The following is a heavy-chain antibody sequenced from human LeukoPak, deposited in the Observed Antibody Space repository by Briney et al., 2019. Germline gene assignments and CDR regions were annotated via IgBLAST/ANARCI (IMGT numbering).Heavy chain of an antibody. CDR1: GFTFSNFA. CDR2: IGGSGEAT. CDR3: ARAVDVYTYGYGY. D-gene: IGHD5-18*01. V-gene: IGHV3-23*01. Sequence: PGGSLRLSCAASGFTFSNFALNWVRQAPGKGLEWVSAIGGSGEATFYADSVKGRFTISRDNSKNSLYLQMNSLRDEDTAVYYCARAVDVYTYGYGYWGQGTLVTVSS. J-gene: IGHJ4*02.